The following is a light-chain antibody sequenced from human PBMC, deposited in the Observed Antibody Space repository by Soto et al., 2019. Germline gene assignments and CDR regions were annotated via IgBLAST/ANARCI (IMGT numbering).Light chain of an antibody. CDR2: AAS. CDR1: QGIDSW. J-gene: IGKJ3*01. CDR3: QQNNWFPRT. V-gene: IGKV1-12*01. Sequence: DIQMTQSPSSVSASVGDRVTITCRASQGIDSWLAWYQQKPGKAPKLLIYAASNLQSGVPSRFSGSGSGIDFTLTISYLQAEVFVSYCCQQNNWFPRTFGGGTKVDIK.